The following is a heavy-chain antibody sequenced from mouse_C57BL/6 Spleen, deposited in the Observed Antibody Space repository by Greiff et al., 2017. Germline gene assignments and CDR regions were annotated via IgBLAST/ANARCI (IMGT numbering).Heavy chain of an antibody. CDR3: TRVSTGTDYFDY. CDR1: GFTFSSYA. V-gene: IGHV5-9-1*02. J-gene: IGHJ2*01. CDR2: ISSGGDYI. Sequence: EVQVVESGEGLVKPGGSLKLSCAASGFTFSSYAMSWVRQTPEKRLELVAYISSGGDYIYYADTVKGRFTISRDNARNTLYLQMSSLKSEDTAMYYCTRVSTGTDYFDYWGQGTTLTVSS. D-gene: IGHD4-1*02.